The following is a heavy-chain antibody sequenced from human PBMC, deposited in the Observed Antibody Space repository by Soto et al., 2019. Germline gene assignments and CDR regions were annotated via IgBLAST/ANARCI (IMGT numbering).Heavy chain of an antibody. Sequence: PGEALKISCKGSGYSFTSYWIGWVRQMPGKGLEWMGIIYPGDSDTRYSPSFQGQVTISADKSISTAYLQWSSLKASDTAMYYCARQSSCPTCYYGMDVWGQGTTVTVSS. CDR3: ARQSSCPTCYYGMDV. J-gene: IGHJ6*02. CDR1: GYSFTSYW. V-gene: IGHV5-51*01. CDR2: IYPGDSDT. D-gene: IGHD1-26*01.